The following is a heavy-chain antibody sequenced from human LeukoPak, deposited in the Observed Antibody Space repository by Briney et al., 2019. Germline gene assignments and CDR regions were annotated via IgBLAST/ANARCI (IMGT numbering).Heavy chain of an antibody. J-gene: IGHJ5*02. CDR1: GGSISSSNYY. V-gene: IGHV4-39*07. D-gene: IGHD2-15*01. CDR2: IYYSGST. Sequence: SETLSLTCTVSGGSISSSNYYWGWIRQPPGKGLEYIGSIYYSGSTYYNPSLKSRVTISVDTSKNQFSLKLSSVTAADTAVYYCARDYEVVAATRDNWFDPLGQGTLVTVSS. CDR3: ARDYEVVAATRDNWFDP.